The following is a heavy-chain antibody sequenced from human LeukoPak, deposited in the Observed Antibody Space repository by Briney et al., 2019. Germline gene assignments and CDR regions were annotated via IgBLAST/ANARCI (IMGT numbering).Heavy chain of an antibody. J-gene: IGHJ4*02. D-gene: IGHD1-7*01. CDR2: ISSSSTFV. V-gene: IGHV3-21*01. CDR1: GFTFRDYN. CDR3: ARDLNNWNFGVFDY. Sequence: GGSLRLSCAVSGFTFRDYNMNWVRQAPGKGLEWVSLISSSSTFVYYADSVKGRFTISRDDAKNSLFLQMDSLRAEDTAVYYCARDLNNWNFGVFDYWGQGTLVIASS.